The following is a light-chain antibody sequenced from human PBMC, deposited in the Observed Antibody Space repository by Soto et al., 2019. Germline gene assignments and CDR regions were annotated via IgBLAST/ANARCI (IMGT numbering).Light chain of an antibody. CDR1: SSDVGGYKY. CDR2: EVN. V-gene: IGLV2-8*01. J-gene: IGLJ1*01. Sequence: QSALTQPPSASGSPGQSVTISCTGTSSDVGGYKYVSWYQQHPGKAPKLMIFEVNKRPSGVPDRFSGSKSGNTASLTVSGLQDEDEEDYYCSSYAGINNLGVFGTGTKLTVL. CDR3: SSYAGINNLGV.